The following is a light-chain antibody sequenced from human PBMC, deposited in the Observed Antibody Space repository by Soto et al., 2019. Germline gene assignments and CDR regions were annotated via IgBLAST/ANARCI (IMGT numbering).Light chain of an antibody. V-gene: IGKV1-5*01. Sequence: DIQMTQSPSTLSASVGDTVTITCRASQRISGWLAWHQQKPGKAPKLLIYDAYTLQSGVPSRFSGSGGGAEFTLTISSLQPDDFATYYCQQYKRYSRTFGQGTKVDIK. CDR2: DAY. CDR1: QRISGW. J-gene: IGKJ1*01. CDR3: QQYKRYSRT.